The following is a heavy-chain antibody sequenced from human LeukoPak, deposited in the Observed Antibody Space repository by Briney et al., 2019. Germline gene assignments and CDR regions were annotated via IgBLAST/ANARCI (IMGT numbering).Heavy chain of an antibody. V-gene: IGHV1-8*01. CDR3: ARDSSWYEGWFDP. D-gene: IGHD6-13*01. J-gene: IGHJ5*02. Sequence: GASVKVSCKASRYTFTSYDINWVRQATGQGLEWMGWMNPNSGNTGYAQKFQGRVTITADESTSTAYMELSSLRSEDTAVYYCARDSSWYEGWFDPWGQGTLVTVSS. CDR2: MNPNSGNT. CDR1: RYTFTSYD.